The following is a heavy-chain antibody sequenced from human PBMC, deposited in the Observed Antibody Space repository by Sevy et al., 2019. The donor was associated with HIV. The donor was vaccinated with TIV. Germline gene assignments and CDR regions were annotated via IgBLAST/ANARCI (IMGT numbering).Heavy chain of an antibody. Sequence: ASVKVSCKASGYNFLSNGISWVRQAPGQGLEWMGWIGPYNGNANSAQKLRDRLTMTTDTSTSTAYMELGSLRSDDTAVYYCARAPTYYYGSATYFDLWGQGSLVTVSS. V-gene: IGHV1-18*01. CDR2: IGPYNGNA. D-gene: IGHD3-10*01. J-gene: IGHJ4*02. CDR3: ARAPTYYYGSATYFDL. CDR1: GYNFLSNG.